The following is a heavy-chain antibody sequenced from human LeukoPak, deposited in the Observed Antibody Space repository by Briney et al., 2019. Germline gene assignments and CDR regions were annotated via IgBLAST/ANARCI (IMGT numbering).Heavy chain of an antibody. Sequence: ASLKVSCKASGYTFTDYYLHWGRQAPVQGVEWMGIVTPSGVRTTYAQKFQGRVTMTSDTSTSTVYMELSGLRSDDTAVYYCARPNFYDTSGYSYLYYFDYWGQGTLVTVSS. CDR3: ARPNFYDTSGYSYLYYFDY. V-gene: IGHV1-46*01. D-gene: IGHD3-22*01. CDR2: VTPSGVRT. CDR1: GYTFTDYY. J-gene: IGHJ4*02.